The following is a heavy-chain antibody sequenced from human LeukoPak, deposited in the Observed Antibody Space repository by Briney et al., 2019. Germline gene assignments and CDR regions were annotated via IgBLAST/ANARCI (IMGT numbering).Heavy chain of an antibody. J-gene: IGHJ4*02. V-gene: IGHV3-23*01. Sequence: GGSLRLSCAASGFTFSNYTMPWVRQAPGKGLEWVSTISGSGDSTYYSDSVKGRFTISRDNSENTLYLQLNSLRAEDTAVYYCAKGGWGTVLDYWGQGTLVTVSP. D-gene: IGHD3-16*01. CDR1: GFTFSNYT. CDR2: ISGSGDST. CDR3: AKGGWGTVLDY.